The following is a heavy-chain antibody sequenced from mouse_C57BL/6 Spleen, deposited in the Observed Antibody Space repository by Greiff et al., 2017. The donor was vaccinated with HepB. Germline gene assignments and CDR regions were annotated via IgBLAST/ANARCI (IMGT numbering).Heavy chain of an antibody. CDR2: ISDGGSYT. CDR3: ARDHTIGYYFDY. CDR1: GFTFSSYA. V-gene: IGHV5-4*01. D-gene: IGHD2-14*01. J-gene: IGHJ2*01. Sequence: EVQGVESGGGLVKPGGSLKLSCAASGFTFSSYAVSWVRQTPEKRLEWVATISDGGSYTYYPDNVKGRFTISRDNAKNNLYLQMSHLKSEDTAMYYCARDHTIGYYFDYWGQGTTLTVSS.